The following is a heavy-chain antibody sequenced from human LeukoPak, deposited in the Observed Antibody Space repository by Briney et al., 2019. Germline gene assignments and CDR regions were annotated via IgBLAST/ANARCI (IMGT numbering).Heavy chain of an antibody. D-gene: IGHD3-10*01. CDR2: IYHSGST. V-gene: IGHV4-30-2*01. CDR1: GGSISSGGYY. Sequence: PSETLSLTCTVSGGSISSGGYYWSWIRQPPGKGLEWIGYIYHSGSTYYNPSLKSRVTMSVDTSKNQFSLKLSSVTAADTAVYYCARVSLVRGAPDYYFDYWGQGTLVTVSS. CDR3: ARVSLVRGAPDYYFDY. J-gene: IGHJ4*02.